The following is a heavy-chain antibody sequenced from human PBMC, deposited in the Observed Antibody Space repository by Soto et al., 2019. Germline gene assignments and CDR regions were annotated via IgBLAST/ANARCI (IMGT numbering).Heavy chain of an antibody. J-gene: IGHJ4*02. CDR1: GFTFSSYA. D-gene: IGHD2-2*01. CDR2: ISYDGSNK. V-gene: IGHV3-30-3*01. CDR3: ARDREGYCISTSCSVFDY. Sequence: ESGRGVVQPGRSLRLSCAASGFTFSSYAMHWVRQAPGKGLEWVAVISYDGSNKYYADSVKGRFTISRDNSKNTLYLQMNSLRAEDTAVYYCARDREGYCISTSCSVFDYWGQGTLVTVSS.